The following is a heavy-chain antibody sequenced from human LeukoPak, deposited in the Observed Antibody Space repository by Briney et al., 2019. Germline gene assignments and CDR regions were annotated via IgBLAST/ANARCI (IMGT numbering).Heavy chain of an antibody. CDR3: ARGWAFDY. D-gene: IGHD1-26*01. V-gene: IGHV3-7*01. CDR1: AFIIRNYW. J-gene: IGHJ4*02. Sequence: GGPLRLSCAASAFIIRNYWMSWLRQAPEKGLEWVDKVKEGGSEKYYVDSVKGRFTISRDRANNSLYLQMNSLRAEDTAVYYCARGWAFDYWGQGTLVTVSS. CDR2: VKEGGSEK.